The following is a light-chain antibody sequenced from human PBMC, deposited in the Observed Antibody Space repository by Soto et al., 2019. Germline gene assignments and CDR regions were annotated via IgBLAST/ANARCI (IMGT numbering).Light chain of an antibody. CDR3: CSYAGSYTGV. CDR2: DVT. J-gene: IGLJ1*01. V-gene: IGLV2-11*01. Sequence: QSALTQPRSVSESPGQSVTISCTGTSSDVGGYSYVSWYQQHPGKAPKLMIYDVTKRPSGVPDRFSGSKSGNTASLTISGLQAEDEADYYCCSYAGSYTGVFGTGTKLTVL. CDR1: SSDVGGYSY.